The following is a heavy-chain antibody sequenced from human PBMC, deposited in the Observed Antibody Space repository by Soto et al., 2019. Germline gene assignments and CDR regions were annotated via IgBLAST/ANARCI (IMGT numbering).Heavy chain of an antibody. CDR3: ARATGVAGRGGFDY. V-gene: IGHV1-46*01. J-gene: IGHJ4*02. D-gene: IGHD6-19*01. CDR2: INPSGGST. CDR1: GYTFTSYY. Sequence: ASVKVSCKASGYTFTSYYIHWVRQAPGQGLEWMAIINPSGGSTSYAQRFQGRVTMTRDTSTSTVYMELSSLRSEDTAVYYCARATGVAGRGGFDYWGQGTLVTVSS.